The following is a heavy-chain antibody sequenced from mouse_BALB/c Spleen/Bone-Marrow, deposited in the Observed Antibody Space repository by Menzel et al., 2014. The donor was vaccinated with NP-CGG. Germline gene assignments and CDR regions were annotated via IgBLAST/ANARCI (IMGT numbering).Heavy chain of an antibody. CDR1: GYTFSNYW. J-gene: IGHJ2*01. Sequence: VQLQQSGAELMKPGASVKISCKATGYTFSNYWIDWVNQRPGHGLEWIGEILPGSGTANYNEKFKGKATFTAVTSSNTAYMQHSSQTSEDSALYYCARASVVPCYFDNWGQGTTLTVSS. CDR2: ILPGSGTA. V-gene: IGHV1-9*01. D-gene: IGHD1-1*01. CDR3: ARASVVPCYFDN.